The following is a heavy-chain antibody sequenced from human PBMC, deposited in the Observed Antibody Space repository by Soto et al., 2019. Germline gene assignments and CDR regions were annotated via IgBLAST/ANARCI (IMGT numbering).Heavy chain of an antibody. J-gene: IGHJ4*02. V-gene: IGHV3-30-3*01. CDR2: ISYDGSNK. CDR3: ARTGQQLARLGY. CDR1: GFTFSSYA. D-gene: IGHD6-13*01. Sequence: QVQLVESGGGVVQPGRSLRLSCAASGFTFSSYAMHWVRQAPGKGLEWVAVISYDGSNKYYADSVKGRFTISRDNSKNTLYLQMNSLSAEDTAVYCCARTGQQLARLGYWGQGTLVTVSS.